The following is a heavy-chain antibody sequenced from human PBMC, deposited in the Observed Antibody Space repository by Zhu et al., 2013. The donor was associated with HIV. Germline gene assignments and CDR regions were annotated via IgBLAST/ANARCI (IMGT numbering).Heavy chain of an antibody. CDR3: ARDQGRRGYSSGWSRMDY. J-gene: IGHJ4*02. D-gene: IGHD6-19*01. CDR1: GGTFSSYA. Sequence: QVQLVQSGAEVKKPGASVKVSCKASGGTFSSYAISWVRQAPGQGLEWMGGIIPIFGTANYAQKFQGRVTITADKSTSTAYMELSSLRSEDTAVYYCARDQGRRGYSSGWSRMDYWGQGTLVTVSS. V-gene: IGHV1-69*06. CDR2: IIPIFGTA.